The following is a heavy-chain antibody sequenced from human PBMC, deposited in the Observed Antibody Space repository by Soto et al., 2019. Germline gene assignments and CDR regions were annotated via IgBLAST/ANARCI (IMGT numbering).Heavy chain of an antibody. J-gene: IGHJ1*01. CDR1: GFTFSSYA. D-gene: IGHD6-19*01. V-gene: IGHV3-23*01. CDR2: ISGSGDST. Sequence: EVQLLESGGGLVQPGGSLRLSCAASGFTFSSYAMSWVRQAPGKGLEWVSGISGSGDSTYHADSVKGRFTISRDNSKKTVYLQMNSLRAEDTAVYYCAKGVPGIAVAGTGYFQHWGQGTLVTVSS. CDR3: AKGVPGIAVAGTGYFQH.